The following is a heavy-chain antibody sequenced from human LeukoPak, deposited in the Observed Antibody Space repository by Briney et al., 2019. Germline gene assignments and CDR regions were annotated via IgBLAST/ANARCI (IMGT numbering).Heavy chain of an antibody. J-gene: IGHJ5*02. CDR1: GGSISSGSYY. CDR2: IYTSGST. Sequence: PSQTLSLTCTVSGGSISSGSYYWSWIRQPAGKGLEWIGRIYTSGSTNYNPSLKSRVTISVDTSKNQFSLKLSSVTAADTAMYYCAREQRYYDNSGYYYGSWFDPWGQGTLVTVSS. D-gene: IGHD3-22*01. CDR3: AREQRYYDNSGYYYGSWFDP. V-gene: IGHV4-61*02.